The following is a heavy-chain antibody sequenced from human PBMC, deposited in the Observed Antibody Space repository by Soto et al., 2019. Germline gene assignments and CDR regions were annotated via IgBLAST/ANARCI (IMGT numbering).Heavy chain of an antibody. Sequence: EVQLVESGGGLVLPGGSLRLACAASEFSVSDNYMNWVRQAPGKGLEWVAVIFSGGITNYADSVKGRFTISRLKSENTLYLQMSSLRPEDTAVYFCKSRDYWGRGTLVTVSS. CDR3: KSRDY. CDR2: IFSGGIT. V-gene: IGHV3-53*04. J-gene: IGHJ4*02. CDR1: EFSVSDNY.